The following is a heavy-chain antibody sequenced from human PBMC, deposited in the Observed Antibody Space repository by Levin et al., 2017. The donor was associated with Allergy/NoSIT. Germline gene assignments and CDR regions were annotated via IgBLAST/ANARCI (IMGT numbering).Heavy chain of an antibody. J-gene: IGHJ6*02. D-gene: IGHD1-26*01. CDR3: ADLGRSYGLDV. Sequence: FFSSSFFLFLSPSLDWVRQAPGKGLEWVGRITSKGNGYSSEYAASVRGRFPLSLDDSENSVYLPLNSLKTDDTAVYYCADLGRSYGLDVWGQGTTVTVSS. V-gene: IGHV3-72*01. CDR2: ITSKGNGYSS. CDR1: FFLFLSPS.